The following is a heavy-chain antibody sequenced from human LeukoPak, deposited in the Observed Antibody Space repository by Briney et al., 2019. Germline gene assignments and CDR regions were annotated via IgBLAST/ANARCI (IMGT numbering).Heavy chain of an antibody. CDR3: AKLGYCSGGSCYSTATRSDY. CDR2: ISWNSGSI. V-gene: IGHV3-9*01. D-gene: IGHD2-15*01. Sequence: GGSLRLSCAASGFTFDDYAMHWVLQAPGKGLEWVSGISWNSGSIGYADSVKGRFTISRDNAKNSLYLQMNSLRAEDTALYYCAKLGYCSGGSCYSTATRSDYWGQGTLVTVSS. J-gene: IGHJ4*02. CDR1: GFTFDDYA.